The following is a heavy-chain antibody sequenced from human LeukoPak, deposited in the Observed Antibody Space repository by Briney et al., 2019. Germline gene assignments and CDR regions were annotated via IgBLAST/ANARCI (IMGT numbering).Heavy chain of an antibody. Sequence: PSETLSLTCAVYGGSFSGYYWSWIRQHPGKGLEWIGYIYYSGSTYYNPSLKSRVTISVDTSKNQFSLKLSSVTAADTAVYYCARASVGDSSGYYVDYWGQGTLVTVSS. D-gene: IGHD3-22*01. CDR2: IYYSGST. CDR1: GGSFSGYY. CDR3: ARASVGDSSGYYVDY. J-gene: IGHJ4*02. V-gene: IGHV4-31*11.